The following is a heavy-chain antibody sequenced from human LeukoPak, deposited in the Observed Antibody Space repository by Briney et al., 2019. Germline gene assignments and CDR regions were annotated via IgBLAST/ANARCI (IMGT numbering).Heavy chain of an antibody. CDR2: IYYSGST. Sequence: SETLSLTCTVSGGSISSGYYYWSWIRQPPGKGLEWIGYIYYSGSTYYNPSLKSRVTISVDTSKNQFSLKLSSVTAADTAVYYCARVFSFGVVTTHYFDYWGQGTLVTVSS. J-gene: IGHJ4*02. CDR3: ARVFSFGVVTTHYFDY. D-gene: IGHD3-3*01. V-gene: IGHV4-30-4*08. CDR1: GGSISSGYYY.